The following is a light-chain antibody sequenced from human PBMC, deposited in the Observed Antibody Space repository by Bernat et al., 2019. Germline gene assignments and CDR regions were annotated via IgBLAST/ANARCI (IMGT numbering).Light chain of an antibody. V-gene: IGLV2-14*01. CDR2: DVS. J-gene: IGLJ1*01. CDR3: SSYTTSSTFV. CDR1: SSDVGTYNY. Sequence: QSALTQPASVSGSPGQSITISCTGSSSDVGTYNYVSWYQQHPGKGPKLMIYDVSNRPSGVSNRFSASKSGNTASLIISGLQADDEADYYCSSYTTSSTFVFGTGTKVTVL.